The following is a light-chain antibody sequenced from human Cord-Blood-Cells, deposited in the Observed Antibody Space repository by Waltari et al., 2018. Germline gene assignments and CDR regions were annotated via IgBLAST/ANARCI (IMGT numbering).Light chain of an antibody. CDR1: SSHVGGYNY. CDR3: SSYTSSSTLVV. V-gene: IGLV2-14*01. CDR2: EVS. J-gene: IGLJ2*01. Sequence: QSALTQPASVSGSPGQSITISCTGTSSHVGGYNYVFWYQQHPGKAPKLMIYEVSNRPSGVSNRFSGSKSGNTASLTISGLQAEDEADYYCSSYTSSSTLVVFGGGTKLTVL.